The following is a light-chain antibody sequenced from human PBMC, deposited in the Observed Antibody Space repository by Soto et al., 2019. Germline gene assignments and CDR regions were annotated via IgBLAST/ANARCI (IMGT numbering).Light chain of an antibody. CDR3: QQYNTFPLT. Sequence: DIQMTQSPSTLSASVGDRVTMTCRASQSISSWLAWYQHKPGKAPRLLIYKASSLESGVPSTFSGSGSGTEFTLTISSLQPDDFATYYCQQYNTFPLTFGGGTKVEIK. V-gene: IGKV1-5*03. CDR1: QSISSW. CDR2: KAS. J-gene: IGKJ4*01.